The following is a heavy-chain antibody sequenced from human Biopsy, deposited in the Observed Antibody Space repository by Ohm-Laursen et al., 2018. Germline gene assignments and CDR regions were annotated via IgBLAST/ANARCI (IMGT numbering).Heavy chain of an antibody. D-gene: IGHD6-19*01. J-gene: IGHJ4*02. CDR1: GGSFSGYY. Sequence: SETLSLTCAVYGGSFSGYYWSWIRQPPGKGLEWIGEINHSGSTNYNPSLKSRVTIPVDTSKNQFSLKLSSVTAADTAVYYCARGRLRAVARFDYWGQGTLVTVSS. CDR2: INHSGST. CDR3: ARGRLRAVARFDY. V-gene: IGHV4-34*01.